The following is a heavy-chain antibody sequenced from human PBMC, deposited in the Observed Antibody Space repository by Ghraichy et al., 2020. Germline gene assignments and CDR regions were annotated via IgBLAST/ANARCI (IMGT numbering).Heavy chain of an antibody. CDR3: TTGDVDYGELFDY. CDR2: IKSKTDGGTT. Sequence: GGSLRLSCAASGFTFSNAWMSWVRQAPGKGLEWVGRIKSKTDGGTTDYAAPVKGRFTISRDGSKNTLYLQMNSLKTEDTAVYYCTTGDVDYGELFDYWGQGTLATVSS. D-gene: IGHD4-17*01. CDR1: GFTFSNAW. V-gene: IGHV3-15*01. J-gene: IGHJ4*02.